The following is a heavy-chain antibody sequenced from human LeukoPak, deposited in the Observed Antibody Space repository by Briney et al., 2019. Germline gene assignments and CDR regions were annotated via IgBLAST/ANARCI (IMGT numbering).Heavy chain of an antibody. D-gene: IGHD3-22*01. CDR2: ISYSGGT. CDR3: AREVEYYDSSGYRPHAFDI. CDR1: GGSSSSSNYY. J-gene: IGHJ3*02. V-gene: IGHV4-39*02. Sequence: SETLSLTCTVSGGSSSSSNYYWGWTRQPPGKGLEWFGSISYSGGTSYNPSLRSRVTISVDTSKNQFSLKLNSVTAADTAVYYCAREVEYYDSSGYRPHAFDIWGQGTVVTVSS.